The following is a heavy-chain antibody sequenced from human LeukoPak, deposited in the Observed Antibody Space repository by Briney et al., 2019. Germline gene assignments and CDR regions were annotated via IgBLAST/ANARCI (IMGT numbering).Heavy chain of an antibody. Sequence: GASVKVSCKASGYTFTSYDINWVRQAPGQGLEWMGWINPNSGGTNYAQKFQGRVTMTRDTSISTAYMELSRLRSDDTAVYYCAREAGYFDYWGQGTLVTVSS. CDR1: GYTFTSYD. CDR3: AREAGYFDY. D-gene: IGHD3-10*01. V-gene: IGHV1-2*02. J-gene: IGHJ4*02. CDR2: INPNSGGT.